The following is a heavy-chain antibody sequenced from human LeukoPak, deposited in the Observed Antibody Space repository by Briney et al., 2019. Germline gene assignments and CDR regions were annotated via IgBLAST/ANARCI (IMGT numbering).Heavy chain of an antibody. D-gene: IGHD5-24*01. Sequence: GESRQISCKGSGYTFTSYWIGWVRQLPGKGLEWMGIIYPGDSDTRYSPSFQGQVTISADKSISTAYLQWRSLKASDTAMYYCARQRDGYSDYWGQGTLVTVSS. CDR2: IYPGDSDT. CDR1: GYTFTSYW. CDR3: ARQRDGYSDY. V-gene: IGHV5-51*01. J-gene: IGHJ4*02.